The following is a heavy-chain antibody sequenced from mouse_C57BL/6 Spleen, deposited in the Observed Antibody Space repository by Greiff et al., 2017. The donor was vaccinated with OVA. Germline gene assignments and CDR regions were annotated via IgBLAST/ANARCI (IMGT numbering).Heavy chain of an antibody. J-gene: IGHJ3*01. CDR1: GYTFTSYW. CDR2: IDPSDSYT. Sequence: QVQLQQSGAELVMPGASVKLSCKASGYTFTSYWMHWVKQRPGQGLEWIGEIDPSDSYTNYNQKFKGKSTLTVDKSSSTAYMQLSSLTSEDSAVYYCARDDYDFAYWGQGTLVTVSA. D-gene: IGHD2-4*01. V-gene: IGHV1-69*01. CDR3: ARDDYDFAY.